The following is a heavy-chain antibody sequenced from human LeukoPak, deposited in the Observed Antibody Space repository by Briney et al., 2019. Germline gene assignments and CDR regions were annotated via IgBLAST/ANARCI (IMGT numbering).Heavy chain of an antibody. CDR2: INPNSGGT. J-gene: IGHJ6*03. CDR1: GYTFTGYY. V-gene: IGHV1-2*02. CDR3: ARDQDIVVVVAATQVYYMDV. D-gene: IGHD2-15*01. Sequence: ASVKVSCKASGYTFTGYYMHWVRQAPGQGLEWMGWINPNSGGTNYAQKFQGRVTMTRDTSISTAYMELSRLRSDDTAVYYCARDQDIVVVVAATQVYYMDVWGKGTTVTVSS.